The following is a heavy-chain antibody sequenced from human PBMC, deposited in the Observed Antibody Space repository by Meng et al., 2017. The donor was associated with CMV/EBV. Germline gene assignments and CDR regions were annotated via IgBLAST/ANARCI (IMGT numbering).Heavy chain of an antibody. D-gene: IGHD6-13*01. CDR3: ALAEYSSSLFDY. CDR2: INPSGGST. CDR1: GYTCTSYY. J-gene: IGHJ4*02. Sequence: VPCGAVVKKTGAPVKVSCKASGYTCTSYYRHSVRQAPGQGLEWMGIINPSGGSTSDAQKFQGRVTITRDTSTSTVYMELSSLRSEDTAVYYCALAEYSSSLFDYWGQGTLVTVSS. V-gene: IGHV1-46*01.